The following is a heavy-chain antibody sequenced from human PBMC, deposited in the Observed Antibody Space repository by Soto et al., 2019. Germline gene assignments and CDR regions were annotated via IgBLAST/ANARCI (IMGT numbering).Heavy chain of an antibody. J-gene: IGHJ3*02. V-gene: IGHV3-30-3*01. CDR2: ISYDGSNK. D-gene: IGHD3-22*01. Sequence: QVQLVESGGGVVQLGRSLRLSCAASGFTFSSYAMHWVRQAPGKGLEWVAVISYDGSNKYYADSVKGRFTISRDNSKNTLYLQMNSLRAEDTAVYYCARITMIVVGAFDIWGQGTMVTVSS. CDR1: GFTFSSYA. CDR3: ARITMIVVGAFDI.